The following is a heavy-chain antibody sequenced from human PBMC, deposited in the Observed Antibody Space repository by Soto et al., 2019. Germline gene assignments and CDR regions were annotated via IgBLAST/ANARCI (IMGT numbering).Heavy chain of an antibody. CDR2: ISGSGGST. V-gene: IGHV3-23*01. Sequence: GGSLRLSCAASGFTFSSYAMSWVRQAPGKGLEWISAISGSGGSTYYADSVKGRFTISRDNSKNTLYLQMNSLRAEDTAVYYCAKDFWGYDWGNAFDIWGQGTMVTVSS. CDR1: GFTFSSYA. J-gene: IGHJ3*02. D-gene: IGHD3-16*01. CDR3: AKDFWGYDWGNAFDI.